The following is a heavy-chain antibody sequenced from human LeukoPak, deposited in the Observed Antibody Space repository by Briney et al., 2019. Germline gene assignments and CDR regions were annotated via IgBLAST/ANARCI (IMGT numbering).Heavy chain of an antibody. J-gene: IGHJ4*02. CDR2: IKQDGSEK. CDR3: ARIAAAGPFDY. Sequence: GGSLRLSCAASGFTFSSYGMHWVRQAPGKGLEWVANIKQDGSEKYYVDSVKGRFTISRDNAKNSLYLQMNSLRVEDTAVYYCARIAAAGPFDYWGQGTLVTVSS. CDR1: GFTFSSYG. V-gene: IGHV3-7*01. D-gene: IGHD6-13*01.